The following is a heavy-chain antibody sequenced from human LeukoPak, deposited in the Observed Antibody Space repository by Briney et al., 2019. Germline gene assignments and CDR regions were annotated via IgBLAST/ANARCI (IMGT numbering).Heavy chain of an antibody. CDR3: AKSSRDSSGYLDY. D-gene: IGHD3-22*01. CDR2: ISGSGGST. CDR1: GFTFSSYA. V-gene: IGHV3-23*01. Sequence: GGSLRLSCAASGFTFSSYAMSWVRQAPGKGLEWVSAISGSGGSTYYADSVKGRFTISRDNSKNTLYLQMNSLRAEDTVVYYCAKSSRDSSGYLDYWGQGTLVTVSS. J-gene: IGHJ4*02.